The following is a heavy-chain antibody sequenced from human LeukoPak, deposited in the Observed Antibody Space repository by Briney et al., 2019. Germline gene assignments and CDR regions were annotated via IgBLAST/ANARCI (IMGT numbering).Heavy chain of an antibody. V-gene: IGHV1-46*01. Sequence: ASVKVSCKASGYTFTSYYMHWVRQAPGQGLEWMGIINPSGDSTSYAQKFQGRVIMTRDMSTSTVYMDLSSLRSDDTAVYYCARDHDGAAAAIGQYWGQGTLVTVSS. CDR3: ARDHDGAAAAIGQY. D-gene: IGHD2-2*02. J-gene: IGHJ4*02. CDR2: INPSGDST. CDR1: GYTFTSYY.